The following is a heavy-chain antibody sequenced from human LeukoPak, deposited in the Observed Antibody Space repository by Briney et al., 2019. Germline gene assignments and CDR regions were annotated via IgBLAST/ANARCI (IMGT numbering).Heavy chain of an antibody. J-gene: IGHJ4*02. CDR3: ARGATLSVWQLGGGY. D-gene: IGHD6-6*01. CDR1: GGSISSSSYY. Sequence: SETLSLTCTVSGGSISSSSYYWGWIRQPPGKGLEWIGSVYYSGSTYYNPSLKSRVTISVDTSKNQFPLKLSSVTAADTAVYYCARGATLSVWQLGGGYWGQGTLVTVSS. CDR2: VYYSGST. V-gene: IGHV4-39*01.